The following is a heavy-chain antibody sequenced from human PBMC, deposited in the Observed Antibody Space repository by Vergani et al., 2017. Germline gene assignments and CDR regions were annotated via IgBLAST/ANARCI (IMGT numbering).Heavy chain of an antibody. D-gene: IGHD3-16*02. Sequence: EVQLLESGGGLVQPGGSLRLSCAASGFTFSNSAVSWVRQAPGGGLAWVSSISGPGLSTYYADSVKGRFSISRDNSKNTLYLQMNSLRAEDTAVYYCAKDPGGRGRLSAFDIWGQGTMVTVSS. J-gene: IGHJ3*02. CDR2: ISGPGLST. V-gene: IGHV3-23*01. CDR1: GFTFSNSA. CDR3: AKDPGGRGRLSAFDI.